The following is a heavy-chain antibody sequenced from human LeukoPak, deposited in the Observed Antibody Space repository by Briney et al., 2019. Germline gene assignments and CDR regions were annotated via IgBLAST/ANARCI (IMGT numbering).Heavy chain of an antibody. CDR1: GGXXSXXA. CDR3: ATRLWFGEVNYYYYGMDV. J-gene: IGHJ6*02. V-gene: IGHV1-69*01. Sequence: VSXXXXGGXXSXXAISWVRQAPGXGREGMGGIIPIFGTAIYSQKFQGRFTITADESTSTAYMELSSLRSEDTAVYYCATRLWFGEVNYYYYGMDVWGQGTTVTVSS. CDR2: IIPIFGTA. D-gene: IGHD3-10*01.